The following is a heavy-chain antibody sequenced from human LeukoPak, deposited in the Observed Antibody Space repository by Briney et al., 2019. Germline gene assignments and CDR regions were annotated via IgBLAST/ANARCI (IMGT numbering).Heavy chain of an antibody. CDR2: ISSSSSTI. CDR3: AREGAAAGIDY. Sequence: PGGSLTLSCAASGFTFSNYNMNWVRQAPGKGLEWVSYISSSSSTIYYADSVKGRFTISRDDAKNSLYLQMNSLRAEDTAVYYCAREGAAAGIDYWGQGTLVTVSP. D-gene: IGHD6-13*01. CDR1: GFTFSNYN. J-gene: IGHJ4*02. V-gene: IGHV3-48*04.